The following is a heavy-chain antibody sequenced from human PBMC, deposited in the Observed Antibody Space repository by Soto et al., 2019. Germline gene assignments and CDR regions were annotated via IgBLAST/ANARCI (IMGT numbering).Heavy chain of an antibody. V-gene: IGHV4-31*03. CDR1: GGSITSGGYY. J-gene: IGHJ4*02. CDR2: IYYIGTT. CDR3: AWHPGGNGYYLYFDS. D-gene: IGHD3-3*01. Sequence: TLSLTGTVSGGSITSGGYYWSWIRQHPGKGLEWIGFIYYIGTTQYNPSLRSRITMSADTSKNQLTLKLSSVTAADTAVYYCAWHPGGNGYYLYFDSWGQGALVTV.